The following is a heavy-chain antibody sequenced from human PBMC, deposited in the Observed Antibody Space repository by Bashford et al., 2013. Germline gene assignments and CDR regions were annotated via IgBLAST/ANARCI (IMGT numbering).Heavy chain of an antibody. CDR2: IYYSGST. Sequence: SSETLSLTCTVSGGSISSGGYYWSWIRQPPGKGLEWIGSIYYSGSTYYNPSLKSRVTISVDTSKNQFSLKLSSVTAADTAVYYCARLNIVATMIDYWGQGTLVTVSS. V-gene: IGHV4-39*01. CDR3: ARLNIVATMIDY. J-gene: IGHJ4*02. D-gene: IGHD5-12*01. CDR1: GGSISSGGYY.